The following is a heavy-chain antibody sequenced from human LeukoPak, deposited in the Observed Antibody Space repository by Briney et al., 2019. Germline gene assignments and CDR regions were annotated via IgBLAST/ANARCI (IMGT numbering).Heavy chain of an antibody. CDR1: GGSISSRSYY. D-gene: IGHD3-10*01. V-gene: IGHV4-39*01. Sequence: SETLSLTCTVSGGSISSRSYYWGWIRQPPGKGLEWIGSIYYSGSTYYKPSLKSRVTISVDTSKNQFSLKLTSVTAADTAVYYCARRRVGVVRGAIFDYWGQGTLVTVSS. CDR3: ARRRVGVVRGAIFDY. J-gene: IGHJ4*02. CDR2: IYYSGST.